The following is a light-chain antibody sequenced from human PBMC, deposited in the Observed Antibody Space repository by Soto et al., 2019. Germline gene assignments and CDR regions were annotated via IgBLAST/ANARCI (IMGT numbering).Light chain of an antibody. CDR2: GAS. V-gene: IGKV3-15*01. CDR1: QSVSSN. J-gene: IGKJ3*01. CDR3: QQYNKWLFT. Sequence: EIVMTQSPATLSVSPGERATLSCRASQSVSSNLAWYQQKPGQAPRLLIYGASTRATGIPARFSGSGSGTEFTLIISSLQSEDFAVYSCQQYNKWLFTFGPGTKVDIK.